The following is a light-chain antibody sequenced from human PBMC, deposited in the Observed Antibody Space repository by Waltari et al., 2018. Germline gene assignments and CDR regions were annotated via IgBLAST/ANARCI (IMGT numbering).Light chain of an antibody. Sequence: QSALTQPASVSGSPGQSITISCTGTSSDVGSYTLVSWYQQHPGKAPKLIIYAVSTRPSGASASVSGSKSGNTASLTISGLQAEDEADYYCCSYAGSTTRWVFGGGTKLTVL. CDR3: CSYAGSTTRWV. J-gene: IGLJ3*02. CDR1: SSDVGSYTL. CDR2: AVS. V-gene: IGLV2-23*02.